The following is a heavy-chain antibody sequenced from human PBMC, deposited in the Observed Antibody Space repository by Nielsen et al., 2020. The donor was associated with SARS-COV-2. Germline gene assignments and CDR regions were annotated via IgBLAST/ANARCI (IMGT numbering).Heavy chain of an antibody. Sequence: SETLSLTCTVSGGSISSGGYYWSWIRQPAGEGLEWIGRIFASGNTNYNPSLESRVTMSLDTSKNQFSLKLSSVTAADTAVYYCARPSLLWFGEFIHWGQGTLVTVSS. CDR1: GGSISSGGYY. D-gene: IGHD3-10*01. V-gene: IGHV4-61*02. CDR3: ARPSLLWFGEFIH. CDR2: IFASGNT. J-gene: IGHJ4*02.